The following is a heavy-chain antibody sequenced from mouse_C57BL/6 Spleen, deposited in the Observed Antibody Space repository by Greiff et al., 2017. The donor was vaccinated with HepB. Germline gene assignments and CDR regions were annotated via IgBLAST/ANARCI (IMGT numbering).Heavy chain of an antibody. V-gene: IGHV1-76*01. Sequence: VKLVESGAELVRPGASVKLSCKASGYTFTDYYINWVKQRPGQGLEWIARIYPGSGNTYYNEKFKGKATLTAEKSSSTAYMQLSSLTSEDSAVYFCAREGYDDYWGQGTTLTVSS. D-gene: IGHD3-2*02. CDR3: AREGYDDY. CDR1: GYTFTDYY. J-gene: IGHJ2*01. CDR2: IYPGSGNT.